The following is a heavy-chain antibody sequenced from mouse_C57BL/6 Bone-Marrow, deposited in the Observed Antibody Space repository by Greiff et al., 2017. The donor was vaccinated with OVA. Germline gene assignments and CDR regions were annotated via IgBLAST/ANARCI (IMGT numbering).Heavy chain of an antibody. V-gene: IGHV1-63*01. Sequence: VQLQQSGAELVRPGTSVKMSCKASGYTFTNYWIGWAKQRPGHGLEWIGDIYPGGGYTNYNEKFKGKATLTADKSSSTAYMQFSSLTSKDSAIYFCARQLRLPYWYFDVWSTGTTVTVSS. J-gene: IGHJ1*03. CDR2: IYPGGGYT. D-gene: IGHD3-2*02. CDR1: GYTFTNYW. CDR3: ARQLRLPYWYFDV.